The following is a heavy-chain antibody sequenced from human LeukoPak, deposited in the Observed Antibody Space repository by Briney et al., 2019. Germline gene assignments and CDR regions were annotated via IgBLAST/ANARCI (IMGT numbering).Heavy chain of an antibody. V-gene: IGHV4-4*02. Sequence: SGTLSLTCAVSGVSISSSNWWSWVRQPPGEGLGWIGEIYHSGSTNYNPNLKSRVTISVDKSKNQFSLKLSSVTAADTAGYYCARGVVHTARYYYYGMDVWGQGTTVTVSS. D-gene: IGHD2-15*01. CDR3: ARGVVHTARYYYYGMDV. J-gene: IGHJ6*02. CDR2: IYHSGST. CDR1: GVSISSSNW.